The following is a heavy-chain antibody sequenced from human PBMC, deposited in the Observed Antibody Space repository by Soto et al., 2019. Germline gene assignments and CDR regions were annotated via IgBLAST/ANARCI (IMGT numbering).Heavy chain of an antibody. D-gene: IGHD3-22*01. CDR2: IIPILGIA. V-gene: IGHV1-69*02. CDR3: ARGTYYYDSSGYFALDY. CDR1: GGTFSSYT. Sequence: QVQLVQSGAEVRKPGSSVKVSCKASGGTFSSYTISWVRQAPGQGLEWMGRIIPILGIANYAQKFQGRVTITADKYTSTAYMELCTLRSEDTAVYYCARGTYYYDSSGYFALDYWGQGTLVTVSS. J-gene: IGHJ4*02.